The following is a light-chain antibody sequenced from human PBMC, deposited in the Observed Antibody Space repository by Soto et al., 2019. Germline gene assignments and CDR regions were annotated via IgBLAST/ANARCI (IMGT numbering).Light chain of an antibody. V-gene: IGKV1-5*01. Sequence: DIQMTQSPSTLSASVGDRVTITCRASQSISSWLAWYQQKPGKAPKLLTYDASSLESGVPSRFSGSGSGTEFTLTISSLQTDDFATYYCQQYYSSSWTFGQGTKVEIK. CDR1: QSISSW. J-gene: IGKJ1*01. CDR3: QQYYSSSWT. CDR2: DAS.